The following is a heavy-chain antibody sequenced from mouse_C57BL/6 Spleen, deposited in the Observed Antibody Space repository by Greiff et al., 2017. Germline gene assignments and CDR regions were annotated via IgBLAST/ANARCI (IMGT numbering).Heavy chain of an antibody. J-gene: IGHJ1*03. Sequence: EVKLQQSGPELVKPGASVKISCKASGYTFTDYYMNWVKQSHGKSLEWIGDINPNNGGTSYNQKFKGKATLTVDKSSSTAYMELRSLTSEDSAVYYCARRGYYGSSYDWYFDVWGTGTTVTVSS. CDR1: GYTFTDYY. D-gene: IGHD1-1*01. V-gene: IGHV1-26*01. CDR3: ARRGYYGSSYDWYFDV. CDR2: INPNNGGT.